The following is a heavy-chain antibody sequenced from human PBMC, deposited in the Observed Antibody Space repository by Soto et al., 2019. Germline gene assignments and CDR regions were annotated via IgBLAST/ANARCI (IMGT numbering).Heavy chain of an antibody. Sequence: ASVKVSCKASGYTFTGYYMHWVRQAPGQGLEWMGWINPNSGGTNYAQKFQGWVTMTRDTSISTAYMELSRLRSDDTAVYYCARAGVVEWLLYPVTPYYYDGMDVWGQGNTVTVSS. CDR3: ARAGVVEWLLYPVTPYYYDGMDV. CDR1: GYTFTGYY. V-gene: IGHV1-2*04. CDR2: INPNSGGT. J-gene: IGHJ6*02. D-gene: IGHD3-3*01.